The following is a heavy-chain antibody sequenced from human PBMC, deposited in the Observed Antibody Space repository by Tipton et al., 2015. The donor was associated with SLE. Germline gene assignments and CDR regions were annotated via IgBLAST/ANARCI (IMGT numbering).Heavy chain of an antibody. V-gene: IGHV3-15*01. J-gene: IGHJ4*02. CDR3: TTPLLQKSWDFDY. Sequence: SWIRQHPGKGLEWVGRIKSKTDGGTTDYAAPVKGRFTISRDDSKNTLYLQMNSLKTEDTAVYYCTTPLLQKSWDFDYWGQGTLVTVSS. CDR2: IKSKTDGGTT. D-gene: IGHD1-26*01.